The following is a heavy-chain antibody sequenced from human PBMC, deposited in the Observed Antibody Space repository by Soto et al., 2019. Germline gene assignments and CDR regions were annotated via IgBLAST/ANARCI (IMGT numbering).Heavy chain of an antibody. CDR3: ARDRLLSGYDSSGRDFDY. CDR1: GYTFTGYG. Sequence: ASVKVCCKASGYTFTGYGISWVRQAPGQGLEWMGWISAYNGNTNYAQKLQGRVTMTTDTSTSTAYMELRSLRSDDTAVYYCARDRLLSGYDSSGRDFDYWGQGTLVTVSS. V-gene: IGHV1-18*01. CDR2: ISAYNGNT. J-gene: IGHJ4*02. D-gene: IGHD3-22*01.